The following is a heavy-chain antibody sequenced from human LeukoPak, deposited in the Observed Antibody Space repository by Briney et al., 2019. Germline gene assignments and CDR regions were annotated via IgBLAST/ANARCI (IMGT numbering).Heavy chain of an antibody. CDR2: IRSSVNTI. V-gene: IGHV3-48*03. Sequence: GGSLRLSCAASGFTFNSYDMNWVRQAPGKGLEWVSYIRSSVNTIYYADSVKGRFTISRDNAKNSLYLQMNSLRAEGTGVYYCAREQPYYYDSSGTALMAEIKYYFDYWGQGTLVTDSS. CDR3: AREQPYYYDSSGTALMAEIKYYFDY. CDR1: GFTFNSYD. J-gene: IGHJ4*02. D-gene: IGHD3-22*01.